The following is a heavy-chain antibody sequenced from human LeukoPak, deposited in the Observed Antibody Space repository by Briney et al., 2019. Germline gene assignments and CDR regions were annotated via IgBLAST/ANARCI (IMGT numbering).Heavy chain of an antibody. J-gene: IGHJ4*02. CDR2: INPSGGST. CDR3: ARGYGDYVMNYYFDY. V-gene: IGHV1-46*01. Sequence: ASVKVSCKASGYTFTSYYMHWVRQAPGQGLEWMGIINPSGGSTSYAQKFQGRVTMTRDTSTSTAYMELSSLRSEDTAVYYCARGYGDYVMNYYFDYWGQGTLVTVSS. D-gene: IGHD4-17*01. CDR1: GYTFTSYY.